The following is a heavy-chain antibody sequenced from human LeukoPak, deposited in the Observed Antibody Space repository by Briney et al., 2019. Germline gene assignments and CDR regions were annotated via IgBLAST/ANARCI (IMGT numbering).Heavy chain of an antibody. CDR2: ISGSGDST. J-gene: IGHJ4*02. CDR1: GFTFRNYV. D-gene: IGHD3-10*01. CDR3: AKGSYGSGTYHD. Sequence: PGGSLRLSCEVSGFTFRNYVMTWARQAPGKGLEWVSAISGSGDSTYYADSVKGRFSISRDNSKNTLYLQMNSLRAEDTAVYYCAKGSYGSGTYHDWGQGTLVTVSS. V-gene: IGHV3-23*01.